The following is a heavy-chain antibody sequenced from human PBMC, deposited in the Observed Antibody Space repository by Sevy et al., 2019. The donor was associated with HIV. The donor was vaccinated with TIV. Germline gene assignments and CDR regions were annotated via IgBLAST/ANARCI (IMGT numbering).Heavy chain of an antibody. J-gene: IGHJ4*02. Sequence: ASVKVSCKVSGYTFSTYRITWVRQAPGQGLEWMGWISPHNGDTNYARKLQGKVSMTTDTSTTTAYMELRGLTSDDTALYYCARAFCSGGRCYSLAYCGQGTLVTVSS. CDR2: ISPHNGDT. CDR1: GYTFSTYR. D-gene: IGHD2-15*01. V-gene: IGHV1-18*01. CDR3: ARAFCSGGRCYSLAY.